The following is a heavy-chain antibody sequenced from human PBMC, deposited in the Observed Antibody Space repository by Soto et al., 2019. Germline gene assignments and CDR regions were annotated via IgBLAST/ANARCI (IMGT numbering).Heavy chain of an antibody. CDR1: GSSVSSGSYY. CDR3: ARDQGYGRHDFDS. Sequence: PSETLSLTCTVSGSSVSSGSYYWSWIRQPPGKGLEWIGYIYYSGTTNYNPSLKSRVTISVDTSKNQFSLKLSSVTAADTAVYYCARDQGYGRHDFDSWGQGTLVTVSS. V-gene: IGHV4-61*01. J-gene: IGHJ4*02. D-gene: IGHD3-16*01. CDR2: IYYSGTT.